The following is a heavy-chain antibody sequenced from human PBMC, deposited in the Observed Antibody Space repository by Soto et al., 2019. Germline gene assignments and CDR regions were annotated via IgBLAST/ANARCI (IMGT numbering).Heavy chain of an antibody. CDR3: AKDPTNYDFWSGYPGY. V-gene: IGHV3-30*18. D-gene: IGHD3-3*01. CDR1: GFTFSSYG. J-gene: IGHJ4*02. Sequence: PGGSLRLSCAASGFTFSSYGMHWVRQAPGKGLEWVAVISYDGSNKYYADSVKGRFTISRDNSKNTLYLQMNSLRAEDTAVYYCAKDPTNYDFWSGYPGYWGQGTLVTVSS. CDR2: ISYDGSNK.